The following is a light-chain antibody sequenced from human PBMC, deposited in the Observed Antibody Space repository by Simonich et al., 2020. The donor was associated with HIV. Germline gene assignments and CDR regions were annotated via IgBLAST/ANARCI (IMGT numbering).Light chain of an antibody. CDR1: QSITNY. V-gene: IGKV1-39*01. CDR3: QQSYRTPRT. J-gene: IGKJ2*01. CDR2: AAS. Sequence: DIQMTQSPSSLSASVGERVTITYRASQSITNYLNWFQQKPGKAPRLLIYAASSLQRGVPSRFSGSGSGTDFTLTISSLQAEDFATYYCQQSYRTPRTFGQGTKLEIK.